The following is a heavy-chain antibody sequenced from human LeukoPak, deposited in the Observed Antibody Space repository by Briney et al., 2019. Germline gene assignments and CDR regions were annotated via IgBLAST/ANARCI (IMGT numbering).Heavy chain of an antibody. D-gene: IGHD6-19*01. J-gene: IGHJ4*02. CDR2: ISGSGGST. V-gene: IGHV3-23*01. CDR1: GFTFSSYA. CDR3: ARVTTPYTSGWYQSDY. Sequence: GGSLRLSCAASGFTFSSYAMSWVRQAPGKGLEWVSAISGSGGSTYYADSVKGRFTISRDNAKNSLYLQMNSLRAEDTAVYYCARVTTPYTSGWYQSDYWGQGTLVTVSS.